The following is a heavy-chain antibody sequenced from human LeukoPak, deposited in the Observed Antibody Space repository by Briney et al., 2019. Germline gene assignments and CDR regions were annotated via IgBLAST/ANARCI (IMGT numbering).Heavy chain of an antibody. V-gene: IGHV1-69*04. D-gene: IGHD5-12*01. CDR1: GGTFSSYA. CDR2: IISILGIA. J-gene: IGHJ6*03. Sequence: ASVKVSCKASGGTFSSYAISWVRQAPGQGLEWMGRIISILGIANYAQKFQGRVTITADKSTSTAYMELSSLRSEDTAVYYCARDGGYSGYEGLWRKDYYYYYMDVWGKGTTVTVSS. CDR3: ARDGGYSGYEGLWRKDYYYYYMDV.